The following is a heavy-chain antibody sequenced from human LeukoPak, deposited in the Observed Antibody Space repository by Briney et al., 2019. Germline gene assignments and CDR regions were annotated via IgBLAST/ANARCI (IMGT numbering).Heavy chain of an antibody. CDR3: VRDLMTTQTWDFDY. CDR1: GYTFTGYE. CDR2: INPNSGAT. D-gene: IGHD3-16*01. Sequence: ASVKVSCKGSGYTFTGYEMHWVRQAPGQGLEWMAWINPNSGATNYAQKFQGRVTVTRDTSISTAYMELSSLESDDTAVYYCVRDLMTTQTWDFDYWGQGTLVSVSS. V-gene: IGHV1-2*02. J-gene: IGHJ4*02.